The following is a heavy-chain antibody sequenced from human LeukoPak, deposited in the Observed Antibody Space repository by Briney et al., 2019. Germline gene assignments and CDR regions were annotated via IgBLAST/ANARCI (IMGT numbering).Heavy chain of an antibody. CDR3: ATHVAGRYYYGMDV. J-gene: IGHJ6*02. CDR2: MNPNSGNT. Sequence: GASVKVSCKASGYTFTSYDINWVRQATGQGPEWMGWMNPNSGNTGYAQKFQGRVTMTRNTSISTAYMELSSLRSEDTAVYYCATHVAGRYYYGMDVWGQGTTVTVSS. D-gene: IGHD6-13*01. CDR1: GYTFTSYD. V-gene: IGHV1-8*01.